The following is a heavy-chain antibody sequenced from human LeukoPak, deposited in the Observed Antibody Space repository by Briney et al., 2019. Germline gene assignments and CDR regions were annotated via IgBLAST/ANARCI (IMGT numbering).Heavy chain of an antibody. D-gene: IGHD3-22*01. CDR2: IWYDGSNK. CDR3: ASPGYDSSGYFPIDY. J-gene: IGHJ4*02. Sequence: GGSLRLSCAASGFTFSSYGMHWVRQAPGKGLEWVAVIWYDGSNKYYADSVKGRFTISRDNSKNTLYLQMNSLRAEDTAVYYCASPGYDSSGYFPIDYWGQGTLVTVSS. V-gene: IGHV3-33*01. CDR1: GFTFSSYG.